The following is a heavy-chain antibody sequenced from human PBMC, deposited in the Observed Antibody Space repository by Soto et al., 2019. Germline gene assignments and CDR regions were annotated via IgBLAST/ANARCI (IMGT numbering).Heavy chain of an antibody. CDR1: GFTFSSYA. Sequence: EVQLLESGGGLILPVGSLRLSCAASGFTFSSYAMSWVRQAPGKGLEGVAAIGGSGGTTYYADSVRGRFTIPRDNSKNPQYLQLNSLRAADTDVYYCPKGYWGLTDANFDSCGQGTLVTVSS. J-gene: IGHJ4*02. D-gene: IGHD7-27*01. CDR2: IGGSGGTT. V-gene: IGHV3-23*01. CDR3: PKGYWGLTDANFDS.